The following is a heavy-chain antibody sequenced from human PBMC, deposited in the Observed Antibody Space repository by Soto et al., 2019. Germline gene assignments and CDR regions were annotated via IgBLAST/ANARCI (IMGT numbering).Heavy chain of an antibody. CDR2: ITGSGGGA. J-gene: IGHJ3*02. V-gene: IGHV3-23*01. CDR1: RFSFSNYV. Sequence: EVQLLESGGRLVPPGGSLRLSCAGSRFSFSNYVMTWARQAPGEGLEWVSSITGSGGGATYADYVKGRFTISRDNSKNILYLQMDSLRADDTAVYYCSTDPNGDYIGAFDNWGQGTMVTVSS. CDR3: STDPNGDYIGAFDN. D-gene: IGHD4-17*01.